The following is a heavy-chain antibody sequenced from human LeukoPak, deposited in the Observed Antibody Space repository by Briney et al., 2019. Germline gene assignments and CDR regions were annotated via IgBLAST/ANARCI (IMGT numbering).Heavy chain of an antibody. CDR3: AKDRVDIVATIRSGFDY. CDR1: GFTFSSYA. CDR2: ISGSGGST. D-gene: IGHD5-12*01. V-gene: IGHV3-23*01. J-gene: IGHJ4*02. Sequence: GGSLRLSCAASGFTFSSYAMSWVRQAPGKGLEWVSAISGSGGSTYYADSVKGRFTISRDNSKNTLYLQMNSVRAEDTAVYYCAKDRVDIVATIRSGFDYWGQGTLVTVSS.